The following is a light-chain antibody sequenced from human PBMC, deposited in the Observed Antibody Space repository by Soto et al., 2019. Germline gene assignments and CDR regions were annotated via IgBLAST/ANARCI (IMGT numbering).Light chain of an antibody. CDR2: DAS. CDR3: HQRSNWPPPFT. CDR1: QSVSSY. V-gene: IGKV3-11*01. J-gene: IGKJ3*01. Sequence: EIVLTQSPATLSLSPGERATLSCRASQSVSSYLAWYQQKPGQAPRLLIYDASNRATGIPARFSGSWSGTDFTLTIISLEPEDFAVYYCHQRSNWPPPFTFGPGTKVDIK.